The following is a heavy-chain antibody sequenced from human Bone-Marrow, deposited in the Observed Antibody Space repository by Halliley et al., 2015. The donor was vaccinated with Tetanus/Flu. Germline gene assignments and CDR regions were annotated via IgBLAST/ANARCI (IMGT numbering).Heavy chain of an antibody. V-gene: IGHV3-13*01. J-gene: IGHJ3*02. D-gene: IGHD4-17*01. Sequence: LEWVSSIDSAGDTYYPGSVKGRFTISRENAKNSLYLEMNSLRAEDSAVYYGAVDYGDYGAFDIWGQGTMVTVSS. CDR2: IDSAGDT. CDR3: AVDYGDYGAFDI.